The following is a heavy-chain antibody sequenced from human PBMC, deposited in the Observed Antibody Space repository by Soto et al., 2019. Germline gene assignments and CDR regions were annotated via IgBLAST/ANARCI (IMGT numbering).Heavy chain of an antibody. Sequence: SETLSLTCSVSGGSIHDYYWVWIRQPPGKGLEWIGSIFYTGSTDYNPSLKSRVTLSLATSKNQFSLNLSSVTVADTAVYYCARVDRGAFYHWGQGALVTVSA. D-gene: IGHD2-2*03. J-gene: IGHJ4*02. CDR1: GGSIHDYY. CDR3: ARVDRGAFYH. V-gene: IGHV4-59*01. CDR2: IFYTGST.